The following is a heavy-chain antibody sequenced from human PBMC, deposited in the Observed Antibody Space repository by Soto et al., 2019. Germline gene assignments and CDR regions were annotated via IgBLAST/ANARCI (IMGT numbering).Heavy chain of an antibody. V-gene: IGHV4-39*01. CDR3: ARHATYCSSNSCYEFDF. J-gene: IGHJ4*02. CDR2: IFHSGST. CDR1: GGSIRSSGCY. D-gene: IGHD2-2*01. Sequence: SETLSLTCTVSGGSIRSSGCYWGWIRRPPGMGPEWIGSIFHSGSTLYTPSLNGRVTISVDTSKNQFSLKMTSVTAADTAVYYCARHATYCSSNSCYEFDFWGQGSLVTVSS.